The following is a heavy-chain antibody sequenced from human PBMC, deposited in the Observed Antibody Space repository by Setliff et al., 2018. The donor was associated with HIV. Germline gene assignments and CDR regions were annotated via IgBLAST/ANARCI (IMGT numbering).Heavy chain of an antibody. V-gene: IGHV5-51*01. D-gene: IGHD6-13*01. J-gene: IGHJ5*02. CDR1: GYSFTSYW. Sequence: GESLKISCQGSGYSFTSYWIGWVRQMPGKGLEWMGLIHPIDSDVRYSPSFQGQVTMSADKSINTAYLQWGSLKASDSAMYYCARGARGSSWPYNWFDPWGQGTLVTVSS. CDR2: IHPIDSDV. CDR3: ARGARGSSWPYNWFDP.